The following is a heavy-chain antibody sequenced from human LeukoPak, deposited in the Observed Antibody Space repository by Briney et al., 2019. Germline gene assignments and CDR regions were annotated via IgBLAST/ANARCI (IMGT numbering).Heavy chain of an antibody. Sequence: SETLSLTCTVSGDSVSTYYWSWIRQPPGKGLEWIGYISYAGSTNYNPSLKSRVTISVDTSKNQFSLKLSSVTAADTAVYYCARIAGGSSWEYYYYYYMDVWGKGTTVTVSS. D-gene: IGHD6-13*01. V-gene: IGHV4-59*02. CDR2: ISYAGST. CDR1: GDSVSTYY. J-gene: IGHJ6*03. CDR3: ARIAGGSSWEYYYYYYMDV.